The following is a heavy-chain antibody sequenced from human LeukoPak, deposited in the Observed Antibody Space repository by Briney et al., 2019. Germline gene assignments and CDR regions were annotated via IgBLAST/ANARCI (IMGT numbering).Heavy chain of an antibody. CDR3: VRDLQRHYLGVAVAGRRRWFDP. CDR2: INSDGRST. J-gene: IGHJ5*02. Sequence: GGSLTLSCAASGFTFSSYSMHWVRQAPGKGLVWVSRINSDGRSTNYADSVKGRFTISKDNAKNTLYLQMNSLRAEDTAIYYCVRDLQRHYLGVAVAGRRRWFDPWGEGTLVTVSS. CDR1: GFTFSSYS. V-gene: IGHV3-74*01. D-gene: IGHD6-13*01.